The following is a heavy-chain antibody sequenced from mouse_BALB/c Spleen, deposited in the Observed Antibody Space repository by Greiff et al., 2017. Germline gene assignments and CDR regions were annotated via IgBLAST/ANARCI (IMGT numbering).Heavy chain of an antibody. J-gene: IGHJ3*01. CDR2: INPSNGGT. Sequence: VKLQQPGAELVKPGASVKLSCKASGYTFTSYYMYWVKQRPGQGLEWIGGINPSNGGTNFNEKFKSKATLTVDKSSSTAYMQLSSLTSEDSAVYYCTRPGHYYGSSPWFAYWGQGTLVTVSA. CDR3: TRPGHYYGSSPWFAY. CDR1: GYTFTSYY. D-gene: IGHD1-1*01. V-gene: IGHV1S81*02.